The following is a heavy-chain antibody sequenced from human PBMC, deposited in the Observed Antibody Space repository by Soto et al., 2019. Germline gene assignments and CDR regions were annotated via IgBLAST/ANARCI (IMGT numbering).Heavy chain of an antibody. CDR1: GFTFSSYE. Sequence: GGSLRLSCAASGFTFSSYEMNWVRQAPGKGLEWVSYISSSGSTIYYADSVKGRFTISRDNAKNSLYLQMNGLRAEDTAVYYCARVIGAADGMDVWGQGTTVTVSS. CDR2: ISSSGSTI. D-gene: IGHD6-13*01. J-gene: IGHJ6*02. V-gene: IGHV3-48*03. CDR3: ARVIGAADGMDV.